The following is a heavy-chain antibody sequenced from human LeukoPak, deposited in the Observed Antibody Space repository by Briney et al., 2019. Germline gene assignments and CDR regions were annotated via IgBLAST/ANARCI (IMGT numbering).Heavy chain of an antibody. CDR1: GFSYSNAG. Sequence: GGSLRLSCAASGFSYSNAGMHWVRQAPGKGLEWVAFIPYYGTSQYYADSVKGRLTISRDNSQNTLYLQMNSLSAEDTAVYYCAKEVGQWLPPDYWGQGTLVTVSS. CDR3: AKEVGQWLPPDY. D-gene: IGHD6-19*01. V-gene: IGHV3-30*02. CDR2: IPYYGTSQ. J-gene: IGHJ4*02.